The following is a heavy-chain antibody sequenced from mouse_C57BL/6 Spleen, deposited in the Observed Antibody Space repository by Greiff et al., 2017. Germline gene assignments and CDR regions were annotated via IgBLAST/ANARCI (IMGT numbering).Heavy chain of an antibody. CDR1: GFTFSSYA. CDR2: ISDGGSYT. J-gene: IGHJ3*01. Sequence: DVKLQESGGGLVKPGGSLKLSCAASGFTFSSYAMSWVRQTPEKRLEWVATISDGGSYTYYPDNVKGRFTISRDNAKNNLYLQMSHLKSEDTAMYYCVIYYGSPFAYWGQGTLVTVSA. D-gene: IGHD2-1*01. V-gene: IGHV5-4*03. CDR3: VIYYGSPFAY.